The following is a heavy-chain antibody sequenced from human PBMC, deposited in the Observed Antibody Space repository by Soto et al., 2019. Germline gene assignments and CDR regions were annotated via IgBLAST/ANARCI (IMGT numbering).Heavy chain of an antibody. CDR2: ISGRNGNT. V-gene: IGHV1-18*01. CDR1: GFTFNTYG. J-gene: IGHJ6*03. CDR3: ARPFYYGSAAGFYYYMDV. Sequence: QVQVVQSGAEVKKPGASVKVSCKASGFTFNTYGFTWVRQAPGKGLEWMGWISGRNGNTNLAQKFQGRVTMTTDTSASTAYRGMRSLGSDDTPVYYCARPFYYGSAAGFYYYMDVWGKGTTVTVPS. D-gene: IGHD3-10*01.